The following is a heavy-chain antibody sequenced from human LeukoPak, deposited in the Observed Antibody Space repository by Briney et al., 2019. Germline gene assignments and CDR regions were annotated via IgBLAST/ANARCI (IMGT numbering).Heavy chain of an antibody. Sequence: GGSLRLSCAASGFTFSSYWMSWVRQAPGKGLEWVANIKQDGSEKYYVDFVKGRFTISRDNAKNSLYLQMNSLRAEDTAVYYCARATASNWFDPWGQGTLVTVSS. CDR1: GFTFSSYW. CDR3: ARATASNWFDP. J-gene: IGHJ5*02. D-gene: IGHD2-21*01. CDR2: IKQDGSEK. V-gene: IGHV3-7*01.